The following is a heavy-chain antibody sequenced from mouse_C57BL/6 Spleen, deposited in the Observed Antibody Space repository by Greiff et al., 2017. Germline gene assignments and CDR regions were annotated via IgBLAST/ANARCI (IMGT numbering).Heavy chain of an antibody. CDR1: GYAFSSSW. CDR3: ARWDYDEGYYAMDY. V-gene: IGHV1-82*01. D-gene: IGHD2-4*01. Sequence: QVQLQQSGPELVKPGASVKISCKASGYAFSSSWMNWVKQRPGKGLEWIGRIYPGDGDTNYNGKVKGKATLTADKSSSTAYMQLSSLTSEDSAVYFCARWDYDEGYYAMDYWGQGTSVTVSS. J-gene: IGHJ4*01. CDR2: IYPGDGDT.